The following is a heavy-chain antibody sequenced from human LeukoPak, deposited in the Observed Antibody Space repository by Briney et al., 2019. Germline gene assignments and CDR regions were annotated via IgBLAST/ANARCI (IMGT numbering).Heavy chain of an antibody. J-gene: IGHJ4*02. CDR3: ATVASGSWEF. V-gene: IGHV3-7*03. Sequence: PGGSLGLSCAASGFTFRRSWMSWVRQPPGKGLEWVATINPERSTKYHMDSVKGRFTISRDNAKDSISLEMSSLRDDDTAMYYCATVASGSWEFGGQGAQGTVSS. D-gene: IGHD6-13*01. CDR1: GFTFRRSW. CDR2: INPERSTK.